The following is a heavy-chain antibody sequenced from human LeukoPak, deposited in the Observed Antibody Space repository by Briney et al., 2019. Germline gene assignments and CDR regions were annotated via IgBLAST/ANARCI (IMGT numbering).Heavy chain of an antibody. J-gene: IGHJ4*02. Sequence: GRSLRLSCAASGFTFSDYGMHWVRQAPGKGLEWVAVIWYDGTNKYYADSVEGRFTISRDNSKNTLYLQMNSLRAEDTAVYYCARTRYNSGGGDCWGQGTVVTVSP. V-gene: IGHV3-33*01. CDR2: IWYDGTNK. CDR1: GFTFSDYG. CDR3: ARTRYNSGGGDC. D-gene: IGHD6-19*01.